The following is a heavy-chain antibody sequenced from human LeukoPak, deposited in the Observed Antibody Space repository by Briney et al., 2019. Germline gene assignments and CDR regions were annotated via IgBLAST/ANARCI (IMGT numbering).Heavy chain of an antibody. J-gene: IGHJ4*02. Sequence: ASVKVSCKASGGTFSSYAISWVRQAPGQGLEWMGWINPNSGGTNYAQKFQGRVTMTRDTSISTAYMELSRLRSDDTAVYYCARANELRYFDWLPKSPYYFDYWGQGTLVTVSS. CDR1: GGTFSSYA. D-gene: IGHD3-9*01. CDR2: INPNSGGT. V-gene: IGHV1-2*02. CDR3: ARANELRYFDWLPKSPYYFDY.